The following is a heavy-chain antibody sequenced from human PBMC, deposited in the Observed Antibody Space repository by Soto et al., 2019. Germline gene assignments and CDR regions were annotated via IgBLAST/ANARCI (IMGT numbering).Heavy chain of an antibody. J-gene: IGHJ1*01. CDR3: ASHNCGGDCYSRYFQH. D-gene: IGHD2-21*02. V-gene: IGHV4-59*02. CDR2: IYYSGST. CDR1: GVSVRGYY. Sequence: SETLSLTCNVSGVSVRGYYWSWIRQPPGKGLEWIGYIYYSGSTNCNPSLKSRVTISVDTSKNQFSLKLTSVTAADTAMYFCASHNCGGDCYSRYFQHWGQGTLVTVSS.